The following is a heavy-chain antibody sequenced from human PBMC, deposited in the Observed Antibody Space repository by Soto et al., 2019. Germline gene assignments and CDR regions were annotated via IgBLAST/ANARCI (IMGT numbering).Heavy chain of an antibody. Sequence: QVQLVQSGAEVKKPGSSVKVSCKASGGTFSSYAISWVRQAPGQGLEWMGGIIPIFGTANYAQKFQGRVTITADESTSTAYMELSSLRSEDTAVYYCARVSCISTSCLWLRDYYYYGMDVWGQGTTVTVSS. V-gene: IGHV1-69*12. CDR1: GGTFSSYA. CDR2: IIPIFGTA. CDR3: ARVSCISTSCLWLRDYYYYGMDV. J-gene: IGHJ6*02. D-gene: IGHD2-2*01.